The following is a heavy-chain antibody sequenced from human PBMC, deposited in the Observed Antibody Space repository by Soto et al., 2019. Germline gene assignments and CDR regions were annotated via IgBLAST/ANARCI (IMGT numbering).Heavy chain of an antibody. CDR3: ATLSIVVPAAMGGYYYYGMDV. J-gene: IGHJ6*02. CDR1: GYTFTSYG. V-gene: IGHV1-18*01. D-gene: IGHD2-2*01. Sequence: ASVKVSCKASGYTFTSYGISWVRQAPGQGLEWMGWISAYNGNTNYAQKLQGRVTMTTDTSTSTAYMELRSLRSDDTAVYYCATLSIVVPAAMGGYYYYGMDVWGQGTTVTVSS. CDR2: ISAYNGNT.